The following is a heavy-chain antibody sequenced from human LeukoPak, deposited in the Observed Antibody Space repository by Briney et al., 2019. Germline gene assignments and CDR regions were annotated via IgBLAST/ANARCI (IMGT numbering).Heavy chain of an antibody. Sequence: ASVKVSCKASGYTFTSYAMHWVRQAPGQRLEWMGWINAGNGNTKYSQKFQGRVTMTRDTSTSTVYMELSSLRSEDTAVYYCARRYGSGSKFDYWGQGTLVTVSS. V-gene: IGHV1-3*01. CDR3: ARRYGSGSKFDY. D-gene: IGHD3-10*01. CDR1: GYTFTSYA. J-gene: IGHJ4*02. CDR2: INAGNGNT.